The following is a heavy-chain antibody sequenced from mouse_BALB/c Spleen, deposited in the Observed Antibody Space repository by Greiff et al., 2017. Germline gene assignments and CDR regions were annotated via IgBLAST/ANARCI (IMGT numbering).Heavy chain of an antibody. CDR3: ARRNYDYLYAMDY. D-gene: IGHD2-4*01. CDR2: ILPGSGST. J-gene: IGHJ4*01. V-gene: IGHV1-9*01. Sequence: VQLQQSGAELMKPGASVKISCKATGYTFSSYWIEWVKQRPGHGLEWIGEILPGSGSTNYNEKFKGKATFTADTSSNTAYMQLSSLTSEDSAVYYCARRNYDYLYAMDYWGQGTSVTVSS. CDR1: GYTFSSYW.